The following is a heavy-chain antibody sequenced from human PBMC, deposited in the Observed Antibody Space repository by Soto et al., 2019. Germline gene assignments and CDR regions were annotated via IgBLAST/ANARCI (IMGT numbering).Heavy chain of an antibody. V-gene: IGHV3-11*01. D-gene: IGHD6-19*01. J-gene: IGHJ4*02. Sequence: QVQLVESGGGLVKPGGSLRLSCAASGFTFSDYHMSWIRQAPGKGLEWISYITGSGSIISYADSVKGRFTISRDKAKNSLFLQMNSLRAEDTAVYYCARALPYSSGWYTTVGFDYWGQGILVTVSS. CDR3: ARALPYSSGWYTTVGFDY. CDR1: GFTFSDYH. CDR2: ITGSGSII.